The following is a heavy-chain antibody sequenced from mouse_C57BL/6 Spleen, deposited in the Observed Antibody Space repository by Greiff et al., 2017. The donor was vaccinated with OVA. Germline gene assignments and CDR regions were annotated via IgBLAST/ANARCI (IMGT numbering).Heavy chain of an antibody. Sequence: QVQLQQSGAELARPGASVKLSCKASGYTFTSYGISWVKQRTGQGLEWIGEIYPRSGNTYYNEKFKGKATLTADKSSSTAYMELRSLTSEDSAVYFFARRGYGCDEGYYFDYWGQGTTLTVSS. CDR2: IYPRSGNT. CDR3: ARRGYGCDEGYYFDY. CDR1: GYTFTSYG. D-gene: IGHD2-2*01. J-gene: IGHJ2*01. V-gene: IGHV1-81*01.